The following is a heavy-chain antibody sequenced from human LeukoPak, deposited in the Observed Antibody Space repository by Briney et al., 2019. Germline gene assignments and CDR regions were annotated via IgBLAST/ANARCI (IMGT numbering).Heavy chain of an antibody. CDR1: GFTFSSYG. J-gene: IGHJ4*02. CDR3: ASLPIAVADKDDY. V-gene: IGHV3-30*02. D-gene: IGHD6-19*01. CDR2: IRYDGSNK. Sequence: HPGGSLRLSCAASGFTFSSYGMHWVRQAPGKGLERVAFIRYDGSNKYYADSVKGRFTIFRDNSKNTLYLQMNSLRAEDTAVYYCASLPIAVADKDDYWGQGTLVTVSS.